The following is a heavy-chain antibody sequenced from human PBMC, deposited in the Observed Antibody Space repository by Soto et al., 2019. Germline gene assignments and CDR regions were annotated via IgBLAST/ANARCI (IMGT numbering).Heavy chain of an antibody. V-gene: IGHV5-51*01. D-gene: IGHD6-19*01. Sequence: GESLKISCKGSGYSFSTFWIGWVRQIPGKGLEWMGIIYLGDSDTRYSSSFQGKVTISADKSISTAYLQWSSLTASDTAMYYYATEGRSVFNAMDVWGQGTTVTVSS. CDR2: IYLGDSDT. J-gene: IGHJ6*02. CDR1: GYSFSTFW. CDR3: ATEGRSVFNAMDV.